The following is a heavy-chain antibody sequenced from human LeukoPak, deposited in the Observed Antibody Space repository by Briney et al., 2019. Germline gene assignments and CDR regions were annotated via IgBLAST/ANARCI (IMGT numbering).Heavy chain of an antibody. J-gene: IGHJ5*02. D-gene: IGHD2-2*01. CDR2: TYYRSTWYN. V-gene: IGHV6-1*01. Sequence: SQTLSLTCAISGDNVSSNSVTWNWIRQSPSRGLEWLGRTYYRSTWYNDYAVSVRGRITVNPDTSKNQFSLHLNSVTPEDTAVYYCARRLTQYDCFDPWGQGILVTVSS. CDR3: ARRLTQYDCFDP. CDR1: GDNVSSNSVT.